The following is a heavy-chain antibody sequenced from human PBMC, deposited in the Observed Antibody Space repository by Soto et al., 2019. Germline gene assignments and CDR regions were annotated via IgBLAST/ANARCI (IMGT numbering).Heavy chain of an antibody. CDR2: INPSGGST. CDR3: ARLTGITIFGVVIAPQNGMDV. Sequence: GASVKVSCKASRYTFTSYYMHWVRQAPGQGLEWMGIINPSGGSTSYAQKFQGRVTMTRDTSTSTVYMELSSLRSEDTAVYYCARLTGITIFGVVIAPQNGMDVWGQGTTVTVSS. CDR1: RYTFTSYY. V-gene: IGHV1-46*01. D-gene: IGHD3-3*01. J-gene: IGHJ6*02.